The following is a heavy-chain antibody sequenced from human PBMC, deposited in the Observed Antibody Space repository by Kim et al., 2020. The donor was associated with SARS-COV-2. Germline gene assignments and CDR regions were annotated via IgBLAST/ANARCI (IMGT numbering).Heavy chain of an antibody. CDR3: ARGLAQGSLSIRSERYGMDV. Sequence: ASVKVSCKASGYTFSSYGISWVRQAPGQGLEWMGWISAYNGHTNYAQKLQGRVTMTTYTSTSTAYMELRSLRSDDTAVYYCARGLAQGSLSIRSERYGMDVWGQGTTVTVSS. V-gene: IGHV1-18*01. J-gene: IGHJ6*02. CDR1: GYTFSSYG. D-gene: IGHD5-12*01. CDR2: ISAYNGHT.